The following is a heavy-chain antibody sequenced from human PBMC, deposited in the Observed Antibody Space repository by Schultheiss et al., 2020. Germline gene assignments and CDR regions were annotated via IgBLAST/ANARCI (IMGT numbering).Heavy chain of an antibody. Sequence: ASVKVSCKASGYTFTGYYMHWVRQAPGQGLEWMGIINPSGGSTSYAQKFQGRVTVTRDTSTSTAYMELSSLRSEDTAVYYCAQGYYDSSGKSIIDYWGQGTLVTVAS. D-gene: IGHD3-22*01. CDR1: GYTFTGYY. J-gene: IGHJ4*02. CDR3: AQGYYDSSGKSIIDY. CDR2: INPSGGST. V-gene: IGHV1-46*01.